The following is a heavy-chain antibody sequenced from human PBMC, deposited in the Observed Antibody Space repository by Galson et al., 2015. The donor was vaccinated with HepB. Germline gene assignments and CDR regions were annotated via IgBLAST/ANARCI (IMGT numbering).Heavy chain of an antibody. CDR1: GFTLSTYT. CDR2: ISNTGSYI. Sequence: SLRLSCAASGFTLSTYTMNWVRRAPGKGLEWVSSISNTGSYIYYADSVKGRFTISRDIAKNSLYLQMLSLKAEDTAVYFCARDLSIGFDYWGQGTLVTVSS. CDR3: ARDLSIGFDY. V-gene: IGHV3-21*06. J-gene: IGHJ4*02. D-gene: IGHD2/OR15-2a*01.